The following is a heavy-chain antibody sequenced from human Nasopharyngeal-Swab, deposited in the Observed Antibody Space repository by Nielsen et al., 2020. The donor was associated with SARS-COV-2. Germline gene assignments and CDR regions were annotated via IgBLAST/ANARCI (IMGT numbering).Heavy chain of an antibody. Sequence: GASLQLSCAASGFIFAICPMSWVRQAPGKGLEWVASINNGKTFYADFVEGRFTISRYDSKSTLYLQMNSLTGEVTATYYCAKVNWNRKREGRDRWGPGTLVTVSS. CDR1: GFIFAICP. J-gene: IGHJ5*02. D-gene: IGHD1-1*01. V-gene: IGHV3-23*05. CDR2: INNGKT. CDR3: AKVNWNRKREGRDR.